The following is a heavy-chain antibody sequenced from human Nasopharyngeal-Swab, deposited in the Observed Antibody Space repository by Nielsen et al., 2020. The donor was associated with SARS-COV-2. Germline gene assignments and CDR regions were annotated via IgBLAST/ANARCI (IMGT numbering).Heavy chain of an antibody. D-gene: IGHD3-22*01. CDR3: ARRVSSSGFDAFDI. CDR2: IYPGDSDV. J-gene: IGHJ3*02. Sequence: KVSCKDSGYSFDRYWIGWVRQMPGKGLEWMGIIYPGDSDVRYSPSFQGRVTISADKSINTAYIQWSSLKASDTAIYYCARRVSSSGFDAFDIWGRGTLVTVSS. CDR1: GYSFDRYW. V-gene: IGHV5-51*01.